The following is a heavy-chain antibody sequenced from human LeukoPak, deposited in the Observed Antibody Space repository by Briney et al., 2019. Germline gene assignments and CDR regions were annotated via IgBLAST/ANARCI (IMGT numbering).Heavy chain of an antibody. D-gene: IGHD6-13*01. CDR2: ISSNGGTT. CDR3: VTYGASWYG. CDR1: GFTFSTYG. Sequence: GGSLRLSCSASGFTFSTYGMHWVRQAPGKGLEYVSTISSNGGTTYYADSVKGRFTVSRDNPKNTLYLQVSSLRAEDTAVYYCVTYGASWYGWGQGTLVTVSS. J-gene: IGHJ4*02. V-gene: IGHV3-64D*06.